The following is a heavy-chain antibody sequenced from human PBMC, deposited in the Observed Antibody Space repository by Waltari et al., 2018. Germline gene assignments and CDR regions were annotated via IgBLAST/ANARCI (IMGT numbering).Heavy chain of an antibody. CDR1: GGTFSSYA. V-gene: IGHV1-69*09. Sequence: QVQLVQSGAEVKKPGSSVKVSCKASGGTFSSYAISWVRQAPGQGLGWMGRIIPILGIANIHQKFQGRVTVTADKSTSTACMELSSLRSEDTAVYYCARESLGYCSSTSCSGGGMDVWGQGTTVTVSS. CDR3: ARESLGYCSSTSCSGGGMDV. CDR2: IIPILGIA. J-gene: IGHJ6*02. D-gene: IGHD2-2*01.